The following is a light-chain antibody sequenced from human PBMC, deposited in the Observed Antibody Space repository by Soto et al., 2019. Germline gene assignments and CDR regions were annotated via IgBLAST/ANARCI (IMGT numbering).Light chain of an antibody. Sequence: DIVMTQSPDSLAVSLGERASINCKSSQSVLYNSNNRNYLAWYQQKPGQPPKLLIYWASTRESGVPDRFSGSGSGTDFTLTISSLQAGDVAVYYGQQYYSTPPTFGPGTKVDIK. V-gene: IGKV4-1*01. CDR1: QSVLYNSNNRNY. J-gene: IGKJ3*01. CDR2: WAS. CDR3: QQYYSTPPT.